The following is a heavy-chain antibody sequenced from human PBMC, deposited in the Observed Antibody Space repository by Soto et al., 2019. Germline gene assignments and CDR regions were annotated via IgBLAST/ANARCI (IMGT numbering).Heavy chain of an antibody. Sequence: PPETLSLTCTVSGGSISSSSYYWGWIRQPPGKGLEWIGSIYYSGSTYYNPSLKSRVTISVDTSKNQFSLKLSSVTAADTAVYYCARYSRSSSYHHYVMDVSAQRTTVTVS. CDR3: ARYSRSSSYHHYVMDV. V-gene: IGHV4-39*01. CDR2: IYYSGST. CDR1: GGSISSSSYY. J-gene: IGHJ6*02. D-gene: IGHD6-6*01.